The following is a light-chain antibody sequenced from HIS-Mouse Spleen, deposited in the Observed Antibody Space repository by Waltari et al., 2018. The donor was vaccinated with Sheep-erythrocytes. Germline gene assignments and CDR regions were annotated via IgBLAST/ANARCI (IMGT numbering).Light chain of an antibody. CDR1: QSVSSSY. CDR3: QQYGSSPFT. CDR2: GAS. V-gene: IGKV3-20*01. J-gene: IGKJ3*01. Sequence: VLPQSPGTLSLSPGERATLSCRASQSVSSSYLVWFQQKPGQAPRPLIYGASSRATGIPERFSGSGSGTDFTLAISRLEPEDFAVYYCQQYGSSPFTVGPGTKVDIK.